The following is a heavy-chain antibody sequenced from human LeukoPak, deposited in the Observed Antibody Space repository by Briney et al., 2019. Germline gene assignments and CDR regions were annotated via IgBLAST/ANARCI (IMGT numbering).Heavy chain of an antibody. D-gene: IGHD3-10*01. CDR2: IYYSGST. V-gene: IGHV4-59*01. Sequence: SETLSLTCTISGGSISSYYWSWIRQPPGKGLEWIGYIYYSGSTNYNPSLKSRVTISVDTSKNQFSLKLSSVTAADTAVYYCARLYGSGSYVADYWGQGTLVTVSS. CDR1: GGSISSYY. CDR3: ARLYGSGSYVADY. J-gene: IGHJ4*02.